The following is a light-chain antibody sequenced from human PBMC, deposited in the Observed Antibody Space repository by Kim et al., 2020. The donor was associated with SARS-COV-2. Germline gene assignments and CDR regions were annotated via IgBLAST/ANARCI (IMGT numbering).Light chain of an antibody. CDR1: QDIGSW. V-gene: IGKV1-5*01. J-gene: IGKJ1*01. CDR3: QHYDSYSWT. CDR2: DAS. Sequence: AAVGDRVTIPCRASQDIGSWLAWYQQRPGKAPTLLVSDASTLKSGVPSRFSGSGSGTEFTLTISSLQPDDFATYFCQHYDSYSWTFGQGTKVDIK.